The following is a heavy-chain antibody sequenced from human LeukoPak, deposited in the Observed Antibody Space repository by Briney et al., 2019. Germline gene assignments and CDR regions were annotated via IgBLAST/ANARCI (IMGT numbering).Heavy chain of an antibody. CDR1: GHTFTSYY. Sequence: ASVKVSCKASGHTFTSYYMHWVRQAPGQGLEWMGIINPSGGSTSYAQKFQGRVTMTRDTSTSTVYMELSSLRSEDTAVYYCASLWSGYYEVDYWGQGTLVTVSS. CDR2: INPSGGST. CDR3: ASLWSGYYEVDY. J-gene: IGHJ4*02. D-gene: IGHD3-3*01. V-gene: IGHV1-46*01.